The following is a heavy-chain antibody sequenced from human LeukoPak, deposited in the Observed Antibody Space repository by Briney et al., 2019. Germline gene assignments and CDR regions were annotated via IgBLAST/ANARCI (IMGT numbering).Heavy chain of an antibody. Sequence: SVKVSCKASGGTFTSYAISWVRQAPGQGLEWMGRIIPILGIANYAQKFQGRVTITADKSTSTAYMELSSLRSEDMAVYYCARASLTTVGFDYWGQGTLVTVSS. CDR2: IIPILGIA. CDR3: ARASLTTVGFDY. D-gene: IGHD4-17*01. CDR1: GGTFTSYA. J-gene: IGHJ4*02. V-gene: IGHV1-69*04.